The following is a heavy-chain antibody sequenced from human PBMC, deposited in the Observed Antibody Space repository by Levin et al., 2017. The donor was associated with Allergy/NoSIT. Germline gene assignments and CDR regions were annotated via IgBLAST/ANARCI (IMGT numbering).Heavy chain of an antibody. Sequence: PGGSLRLSCAASGFTFSTYTMNWVRQAPGKGLEWVSYISSSSSTIYYADSVKGRFTISRDNAMNSLYLQMNSLRAEDTAIYYCARELDYFDYWGQGTLVTVSS. CDR1: GFTFSTYT. J-gene: IGHJ4*02. CDR3: ARELDYFDY. V-gene: IGHV3-48*01. CDR2: ISSSSSTI.